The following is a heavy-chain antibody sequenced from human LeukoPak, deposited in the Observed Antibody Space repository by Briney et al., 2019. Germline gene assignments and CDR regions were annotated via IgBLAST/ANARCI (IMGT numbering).Heavy chain of an antibody. CDR1: GGSISSYY. J-gene: IGHJ4*02. V-gene: IGHV4-59*08. CDR3: ARGQGEFDY. CDR2: IYYSGST. Sequence: SETLSLTCTVSGGSISSYYWSWIRQPPGKGLEWIGYIYYSGSTNYNPSLTSRVTISVDTSKNQVSLKLSSVTAADTAVYYCARGQGEFDYWGQGTLVTVSS.